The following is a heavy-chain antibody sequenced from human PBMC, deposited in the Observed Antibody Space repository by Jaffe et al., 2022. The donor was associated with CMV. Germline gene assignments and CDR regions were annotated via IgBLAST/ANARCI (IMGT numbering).Heavy chain of an antibody. CDR3: CTGGGNSDLDYYYYMDV. D-gene: IGHD2-8*02. CDR1: GFTFSSYW. Sequence: EVQLVESGGGLVQPGGSLRLSCAASGFTFSSYWMSWVRQAPGKGLEWVANIKQDGSEKYYVDSVKGRFTISRDNAKNSLYLQMNSLRAEDTAVYYCCTGGGNSDLDYYYYMDVWGKGTTVTVSS. CDR2: IKQDGSEK. J-gene: IGHJ6*03. V-gene: IGHV3-7*03.